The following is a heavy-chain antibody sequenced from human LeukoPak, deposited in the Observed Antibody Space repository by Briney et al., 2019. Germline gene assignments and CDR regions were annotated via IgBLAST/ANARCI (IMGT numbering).Heavy chain of an antibody. D-gene: IGHD2-8*01. CDR3: AKQWRRTYAFDI. Sequence: PGRSLRLSCAASGFTFDDYAMHWVRQAPGKGLEWVSGISWNSGSIGYADSVKGRFTISRDSAKNSLYLQMNSLRAEDTALYYCAKQWRRTYAFDIWGQGTMVTVSS. CDR1: GFTFDDYA. J-gene: IGHJ3*02. CDR2: ISWNSGSI. V-gene: IGHV3-9*01.